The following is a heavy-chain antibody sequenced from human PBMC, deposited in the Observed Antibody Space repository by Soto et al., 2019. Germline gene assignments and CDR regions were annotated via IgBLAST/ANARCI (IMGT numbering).Heavy chain of an antibody. CDR2: IIAYNGNT. V-gene: IGHV1-18*04. CDR3: ARGATYILTGYNGRPYYYYYYGMDV. Sequence: ASVQVSCKASGYTFTSYGISWVRQVPGQGLEWMGWIIAYNGNTNYAQKLQGRVTMTTDTSTSTAYMELRSLRSDDTAVYYCARGATYILTGYNGRPYYYYYYGMDVWGQGTTVTVSS. J-gene: IGHJ6*02. CDR1: GYTFTSYG. D-gene: IGHD3-9*01.